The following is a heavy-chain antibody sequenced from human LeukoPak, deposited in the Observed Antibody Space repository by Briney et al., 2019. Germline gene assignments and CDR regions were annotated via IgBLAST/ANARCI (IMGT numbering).Heavy chain of an antibody. CDR2: ISTSDSAI. CDR3: VSNMGPRRRSPVVMDV. D-gene: IGHD2-15*01. Sequence: PGGSLRLSCAASGFAFSRYDMNWVRQSPGKGLEWVSHISTSDSAIYYADSVKGRFTISRDNAKNSLYLQMNSLRAEDTAVYYCVSNMGPRRRSPVVMDVWGQGTTVTVSS. J-gene: IGHJ6*02. V-gene: IGHV3-48*03. CDR1: GFAFSRYD.